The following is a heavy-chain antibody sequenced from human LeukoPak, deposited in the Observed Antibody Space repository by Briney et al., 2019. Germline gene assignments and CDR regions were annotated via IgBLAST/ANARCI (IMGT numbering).Heavy chain of an antibody. CDR1: GYTFTSYG. V-gene: IGHV1-18*01. CDR2: ISAYNGNT. D-gene: IGHD6-19*01. J-gene: IGHJ3*02. Sequence: ASVTVSCKASGYTFTSYGISWVRQAPGQGLEWMGWISAYNGNTNYAQKLQGRVTMTTDTSTSTAYMELRSLRSDDTAVYYCARGGRGQWLVTDAFDIWGQGTMVTVSS. CDR3: ARGGRGQWLVTDAFDI.